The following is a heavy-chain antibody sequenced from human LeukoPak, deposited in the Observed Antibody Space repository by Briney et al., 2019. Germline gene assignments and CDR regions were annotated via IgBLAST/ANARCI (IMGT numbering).Heavy chain of an antibody. CDR2: VHYSGST. D-gene: IGHD3-22*01. J-gene: IGHJ4*02. CDR1: GGSISYYY. Sequence: SETLSLTCTVSGGSISYYYWSWIRQPPGKGLEWIGYVHYSGSTNYNPSLKSRVTISVDTSKNQFSLKLSSVTAADTAVYYCARTPYYYDSSGYYSPGYFDYWGQGTLVTVSS. V-gene: IGHV4-59*08. CDR3: ARTPYYYDSSGYYSPGYFDY.